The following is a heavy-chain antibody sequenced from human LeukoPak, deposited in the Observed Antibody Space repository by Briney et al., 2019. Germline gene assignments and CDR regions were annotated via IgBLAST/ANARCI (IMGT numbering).Heavy chain of an antibody. J-gene: IGHJ6*02. CDR3: ARLCPGSCYPGERRGYSYGYLNYYYYYGMDV. Sequence: SETLSLTCVVYGGSSSGYYWSWIRQPPGKGLEWIGEIYHSGSTNYNPSLKSRVTISVDTSKNQFSLKLSSVTAADTAVYYCARLCPGSCYPGERRGYSYGYLNYYYYYGMDVRGQGTTVTVSS. CDR1: GGSSSGYY. CDR2: IYHSGST. D-gene: IGHD5-18*01. V-gene: IGHV4-34*01.